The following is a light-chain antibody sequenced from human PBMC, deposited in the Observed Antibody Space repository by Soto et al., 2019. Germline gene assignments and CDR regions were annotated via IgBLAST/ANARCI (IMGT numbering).Light chain of an antibody. J-gene: IGLJ1*01. CDR3: ASWDDSLNGHV. CDR2: SND. V-gene: IGLV1-44*01. CDR1: SSNIASNT. Sequence: QSVLTQPPSASGTPGQRVTVSCSGSSSNIASNTVNWYQQLPGTAPKLLIYSNDQWPSGVPDRFSASKSGTSASLAISGLQSEDEADYYCASWDDSLNGHVFGTGTKVTVL.